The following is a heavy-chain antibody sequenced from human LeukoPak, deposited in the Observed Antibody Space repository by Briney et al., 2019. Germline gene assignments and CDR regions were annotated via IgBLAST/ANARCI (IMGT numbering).Heavy chain of an antibody. CDR3: ARVGYSSGWSDY. J-gene: IGHJ4*02. D-gene: IGHD6-19*01. V-gene: IGHV6-1*01. CDR2: TYYRSKWYN. CDR1: GDSVPSNSAA. Sequence: SQTLSLTCAISGDSVPSNSAAWNWIRQSPSRGLEWLGRTYYRSKWYNDYAVSVKSRITINPDTSKNQFSLKLSSVTAADTAVYYCARVGYSSGWSDYWGQGTLVTVSS.